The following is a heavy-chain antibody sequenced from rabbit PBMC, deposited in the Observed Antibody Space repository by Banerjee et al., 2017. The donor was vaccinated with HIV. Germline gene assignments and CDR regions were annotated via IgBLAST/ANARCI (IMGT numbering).Heavy chain of an antibody. CDR1: GFSFSSNA. CDR3: ARDLDYLDL. Sequence: QSLEESGGDLVKPGASLTLTCTASGFSFSSNAMCWVRQAPGKGLEWIACIYTGSSGDSYYANWAKGRFTISKTSSTTVTLQMTSLTAADTAIYFCARDLDYLDLWGPGTLVTVS. V-gene: IGHV1S40*01. CDR2: IYTGSSGDS. J-gene: IGHJ4*01.